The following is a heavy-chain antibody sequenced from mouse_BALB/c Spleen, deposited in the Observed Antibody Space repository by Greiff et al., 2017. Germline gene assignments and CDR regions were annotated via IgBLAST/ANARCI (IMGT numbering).Heavy chain of an antibody. V-gene: IGHV5-6-5*01. CDR3: ARGAPEASPCPMDY. CDR1: GFTLSSYA. D-gene: IGHD6-1*01. Sequence: EVQVVESGGGLVKPGGSLTLSCAASGFTLSSYAMSWVRQTPEKRLEWVGSISSGGSTYYPDSVKGRFTISRDNARNILYLQMSSLRSEDTAMYYCARGAPEASPCPMDYWGQGTSVTVSS. J-gene: IGHJ4*01. CDR2: ISSGGST.